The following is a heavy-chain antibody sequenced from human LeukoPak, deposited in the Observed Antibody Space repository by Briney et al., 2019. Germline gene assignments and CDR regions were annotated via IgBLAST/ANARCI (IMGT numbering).Heavy chain of an antibody. CDR3: AKDRGYSGYDYDY. J-gene: IGHJ4*02. CDR1: GFTFSSYA. CDR2: ISGSGSGT. V-gene: IGHV3-23*01. D-gene: IGHD5-12*01. Sequence: GGSLRLSCAASGFTFSSYAMSWVRQAPGKGLEWVSAISGSGSGTYYADSVMGRFTISRDNSKSTLYLQMNSLRAEDTAVYYCAKDRGYSGYDYDYWGQGTLVTVSS.